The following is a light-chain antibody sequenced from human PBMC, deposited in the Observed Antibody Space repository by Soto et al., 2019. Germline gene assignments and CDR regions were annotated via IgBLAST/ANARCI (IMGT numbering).Light chain of an antibody. CDR2: GAS. J-gene: IGKJ1*01. Sequence: EIVLTQSTGTLSLSPGERATLSCKSSQSVTSNFLAWYRQKPGQAPRLLIYGASSRATGIPDRFSGSWSGTDVTLTISRLEPEDVAVYYCQVYGRAPWTFGQGTKVDIK. CDR1: QSVTSNF. CDR3: QVYGRAPWT. V-gene: IGKV3-20*01.